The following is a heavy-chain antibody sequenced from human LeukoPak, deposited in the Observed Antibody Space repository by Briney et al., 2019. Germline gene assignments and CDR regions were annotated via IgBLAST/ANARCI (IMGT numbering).Heavy chain of an antibody. CDR2: IHHRAGA. V-gene: IGHV4-34*01. J-gene: IGHJ6*02. CDR1: GGSFTDYY. CDR3: ARGPVRDDGLTGIAYYFGLDV. D-gene: IGHD2-21*02. Sequence: SETLSLTSAVYGGSFTDYYWSCIPHLPGKGLEWIGEIHHRAGANYNPSLWGRVTISADTSKNQFSLHLTSVTAADTATFYCARGPVRDDGLTGIAYYFGLDVWGHGTTVTVFS.